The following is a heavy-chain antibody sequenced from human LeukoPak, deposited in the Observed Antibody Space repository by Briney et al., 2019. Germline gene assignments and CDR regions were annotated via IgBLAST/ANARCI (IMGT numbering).Heavy chain of an antibody. D-gene: IGHD1-26*01. CDR1: GFTFSIYW. Sequence: GGSLRLSCAASGFTFSIYWMSWVRQAPGKGLEWVANIKQDGSEKYYVDSVKGRFTISRDNAKNSLYLQMNSLRAEDTAVYYCAREGLWATGFDYWGQGTLVTVSP. CDR3: AREGLWATGFDY. J-gene: IGHJ4*02. V-gene: IGHV3-7*01. CDR2: IKQDGSEK.